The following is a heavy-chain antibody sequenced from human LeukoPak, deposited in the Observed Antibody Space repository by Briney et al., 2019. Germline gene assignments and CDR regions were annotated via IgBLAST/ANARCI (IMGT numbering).Heavy chain of an antibody. Sequence: GGSLRLSCAASGLTFSIYAMSWVRQAPGKGLEWVSAISGSGGSTYYADSVKGRFTISRDNSKNTLYLQMNSLRAEDTAVYYCAKDIYCSSTSCYGDFDYWGQGTLVTVSS. CDR3: AKDIYCSSTSCYGDFDY. D-gene: IGHD2-2*01. V-gene: IGHV3-23*01. J-gene: IGHJ4*02. CDR2: ISGSGGST. CDR1: GLTFSIYA.